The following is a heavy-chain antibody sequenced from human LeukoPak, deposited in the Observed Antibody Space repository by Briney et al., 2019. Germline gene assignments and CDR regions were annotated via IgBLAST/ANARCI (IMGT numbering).Heavy chain of an antibody. CDR2: IAYDGSLK. D-gene: IGHD6-13*01. Sequence: GGSLRLSCAASGFTFSNFGMHWVRQAPGKGLEWVAVIAYDGSLKYYADSVKGRFTISRDNSKNALFLQMNSLGPDDTALYYCAKEGTVRVSTWYDNWGQGTLVTVSS. CDR3: AKEGTVRVSTWYDN. J-gene: IGHJ4*02. CDR1: GFTFSNFG. V-gene: IGHV3-30*18.